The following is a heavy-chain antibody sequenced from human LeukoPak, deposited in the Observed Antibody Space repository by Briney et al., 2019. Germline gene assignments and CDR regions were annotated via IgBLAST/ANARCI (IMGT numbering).Heavy chain of an antibody. D-gene: IGHD1-26*01. J-gene: IGHJ4*02. V-gene: IGHV3-48*01. CDR1: AFTLSSYS. Sequence: GGSLRLSCAASAFTLSSYSMNSVRQAPGKGLEWVSYISSSSSTIYYADSVKGRFTISRDNAKNSLYLQMNSLRAEDTAVYYCARGVGAQSANYFDYWGQGTLVTVSS. CDR3: ARGVGAQSANYFDY. CDR2: ISSSSSTI.